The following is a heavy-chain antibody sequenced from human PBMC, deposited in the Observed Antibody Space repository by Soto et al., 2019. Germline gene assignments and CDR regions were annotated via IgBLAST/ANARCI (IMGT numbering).Heavy chain of an antibody. CDR2: IRSKANNYAT. D-gene: IGHD4-17*01. J-gene: IGHJ4*02. CDR1: GFTFSGSA. V-gene: IGHV3-73*01. Sequence: EVQLVESGGGLVQPGESLKLSCAVSGFTFSGSAMHWVRQASGKGLEWVGRIRSKANNYATAYAASVKGRFTISRDDSKNTAYLQMNSLTSEDTAVYYCKRGYGDYVRDYWGQGTLVTVSS. CDR3: KRGYGDYVRDY.